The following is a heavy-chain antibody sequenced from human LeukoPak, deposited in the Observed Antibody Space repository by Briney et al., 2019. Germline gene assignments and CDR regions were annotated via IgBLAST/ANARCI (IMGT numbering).Heavy chain of an antibody. J-gene: IGHJ4*02. CDR2: IYHSGST. CDR3: ARELRGSFDY. V-gene: IGHV4-30-2*01. D-gene: IGHD3-10*01. Sequence: SETLSLTCAVSGGSISSGGYSWSWIRQPPGKGLEWIGYIYHSGSTYYNPSLKSRVTISVDRSKNQFSLKLSSVTAADTAVSYCARELRGSFDYWGQGTLVTVSS. CDR1: GGSISSGGYS.